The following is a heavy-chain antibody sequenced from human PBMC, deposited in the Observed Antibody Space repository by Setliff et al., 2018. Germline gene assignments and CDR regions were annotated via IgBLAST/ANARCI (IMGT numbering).Heavy chain of an antibody. CDR1: GYTFTSYA. J-gene: IGHJ6*02. Sequence: ASVKVSCKASGYTFTSYALNWVRQAPGQGLEWMGWINTNTGNPTYAQGFTGRFVFSLDTSVSTAYLQISSLKAEDTAVYYCARDQVYCRGGSCYSVYYGMDVWGQGTTVTVSS. V-gene: IGHV7-4-1*02. D-gene: IGHD2-15*01. CDR2: INTNTGNP. CDR3: ARDQVYCRGGSCYSVYYGMDV.